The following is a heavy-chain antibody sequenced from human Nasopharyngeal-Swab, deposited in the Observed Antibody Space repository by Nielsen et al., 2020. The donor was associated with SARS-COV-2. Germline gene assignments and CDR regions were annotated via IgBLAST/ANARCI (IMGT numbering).Heavy chain of an antibody. J-gene: IGHJ3*02. D-gene: IGHD6-19*01. CDR1: GFTFDDYA. CDR3: AKIPVADDAFDI. V-gene: IGHV3-9*01. Sequence: GGSLRLSCAASGFTFDDYAMHWVRQAPGKGLEWVSGISWNSGSIGYADSVKGRFTIPRDNAKNSLYLQMNSLRAEDTALYYCAKIPVADDAFDIWGQGTMVTVSS. CDR2: ISWNSGSI.